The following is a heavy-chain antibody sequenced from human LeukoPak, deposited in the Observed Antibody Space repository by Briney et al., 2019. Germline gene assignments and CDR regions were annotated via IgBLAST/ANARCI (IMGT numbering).Heavy chain of an antibody. CDR3: ASSGLRLGELSFDY. Sequence: SETLSLTCAVSGGSISSSNWWSWVRPPPGKGLEWIGEIYHSGSTNYNPSLRSRVTISVDKSKNQFSLKLSSVTAADTAVYYCASSGLRLGELSFDYWGQGTLVTVSS. J-gene: IGHJ4*02. D-gene: IGHD3-16*02. CDR1: GGSISSSNW. CDR2: IYHSGST. V-gene: IGHV4-4*02.